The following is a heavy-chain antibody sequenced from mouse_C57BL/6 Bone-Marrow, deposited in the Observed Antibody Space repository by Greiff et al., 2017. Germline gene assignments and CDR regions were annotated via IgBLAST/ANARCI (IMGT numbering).Heavy chain of an antibody. V-gene: IGHV1-15*01. Sequence: QVQLQQSGAELVRPGASVTLSCKASGYTFTDYEMHWVKQTPVHGLEWIGAIDPETGGTAYNQKFKGKAILTADKSASTAYMELRSLTSEDSAVYYCTRLYYYGRGAMDYWGQGTSVTVSS. CDR2: IDPETGGT. D-gene: IGHD1-1*01. J-gene: IGHJ4*01. CDR3: TRLYYYGRGAMDY. CDR1: GYTFTDYE.